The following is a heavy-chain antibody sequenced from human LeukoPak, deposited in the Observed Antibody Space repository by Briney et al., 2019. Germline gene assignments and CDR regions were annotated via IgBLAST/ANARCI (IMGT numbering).Heavy chain of an antibody. CDR2: ISSSSSYI. CDR3: AREYYDSSGYVDAFDI. CDR1: GFTFSSYS. J-gene: IGHJ3*02. D-gene: IGHD3-22*01. Sequence: GGSLRLSCAASGFTFSSYSMNWVRQAPGKGLEWVSSISSSSSYIYYADSVKGRFTISRDNAKNSLYLQMNSLRAEDTAAYYCAREYYDSSGYVDAFDIWGQGTMVTVSS. V-gene: IGHV3-21*01.